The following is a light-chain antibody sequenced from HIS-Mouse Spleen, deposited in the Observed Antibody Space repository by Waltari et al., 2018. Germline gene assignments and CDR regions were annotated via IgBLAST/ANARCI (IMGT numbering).Light chain of an antibody. CDR1: ALPKTS. CDR2: EDS. CDR3: YSTDSSGNHRV. V-gene: IGLV3-10*01. J-gene: IGLJ2*01. Sequence: SYELTQPPSVSVSPGQTARITCSVDALPKTSAYWYQQKSGQAPVLVIYEDSNRPSGIPERFSGSSSGTMATLTISGAQVEDEADYYCYSTDSSGNHRVFGGGTKLTVL.